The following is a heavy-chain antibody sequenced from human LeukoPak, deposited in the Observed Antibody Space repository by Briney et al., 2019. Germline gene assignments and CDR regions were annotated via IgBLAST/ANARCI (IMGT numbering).Heavy chain of an antibody. Sequence: GGSLRLSCAASGFTFSSYSMNWVRQAPGKGLEWVSSISSSSSYIYYADSVKGRFTISRDNAKNSLCLQMNSLRAEDTAVYYCARDGYSYGEENYYGMDVWGQGTTVTVSS. V-gene: IGHV3-21*01. CDR2: ISSSSSYI. CDR3: ARDGYSYGEENYYGMDV. D-gene: IGHD5-18*01. CDR1: GFTFSSYS. J-gene: IGHJ6*02.